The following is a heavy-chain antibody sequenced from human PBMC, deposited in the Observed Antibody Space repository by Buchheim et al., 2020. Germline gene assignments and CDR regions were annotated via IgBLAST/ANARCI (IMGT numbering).Heavy chain of an antibody. CDR1: GGSFSGYY. J-gene: IGHJ5*02. V-gene: IGHV4-34*01. D-gene: IGHD3-3*01. CDR3: ARGRGITIFAKPRGDWFDP. Sequence: QVQLQQWGAGLLKPSEPLSLTCAVYGGSFSGYYWSWIRQPPGKGLEWIGEINHSGSTNYNPSLKSRVTISVDTSKNQFSLKLSSVTAADTAVYYCARGRGITIFAKPRGDWFDPWGQGTL. CDR2: INHSGST.